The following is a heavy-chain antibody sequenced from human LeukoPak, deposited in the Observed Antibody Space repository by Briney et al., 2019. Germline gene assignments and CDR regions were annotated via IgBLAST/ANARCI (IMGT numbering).Heavy chain of an antibody. V-gene: IGHV3-23*01. CDR3: ARGYSSSAF. D-gene: IGHD6-6*01. CDR2: IGDSGRST. CDR1: GFTFSSYA. J-gene: IGHJ4*02. Sequence: GGSLRLSCAASGFTFSSYAMTWVRQAPGKGLGWVSAIGDSGRSTYYADSVKGRFTISRDNSKNTLFLQMNSLRAEDTAVYYCARGYSSSAFWGQGTLVTVSS.